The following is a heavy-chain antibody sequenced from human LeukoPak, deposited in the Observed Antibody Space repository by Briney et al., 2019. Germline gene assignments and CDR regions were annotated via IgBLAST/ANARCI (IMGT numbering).Heavy chain of an antibody. CDR3: ARVNPVTRYSSSPADAFDI. Sequence: SETLSLTCTVSGGSISSYYWSWIRQPAGKGLEWIGRIYTSGSTNYNPSLKSRVTMSVDTSKNQFSLKLSSVTAADTAVYYCARVNPVTRYSSSPADAFDIWGQGTMVTVSS. CDR2: IYTSGST. V-gene: IGHV4-4*07. J-gene: IGHJ3*02. CDR1: GGSISSYY. D-gene: IGHD6-13*01.